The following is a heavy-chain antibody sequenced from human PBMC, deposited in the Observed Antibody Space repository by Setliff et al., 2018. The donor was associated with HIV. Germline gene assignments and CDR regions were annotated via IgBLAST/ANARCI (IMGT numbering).Heavy chain of an antibody. J-gene: IGHJ6*03. D-gene: IGHD6-19*01. CDR1: GYTFTNYD. V-gene: IGHV1-8*02. Sequence: ASVKVSCKASGYTFTNYDINWVRQATGQGLEWVGWMNPNSGNTDYTQTFQGRVTMARDTSISTGYMELSRLASDDTAVYYCARSPYSSGWGPSSVAYMDVWGKGTTVTVSS. CDR3: ARSPYSSGWGPSSVAYMDV. CDR2: MNPNSGNT.